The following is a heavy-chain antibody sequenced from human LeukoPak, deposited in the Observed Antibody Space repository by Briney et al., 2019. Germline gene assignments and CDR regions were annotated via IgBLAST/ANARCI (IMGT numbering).Heavy chain of an antibody. CDR2: ISGSGGST. CDR1: GFTFSSYA. J-gene: IGHJ3*02. Sequence: GGSLRLSCAASGFTFSSYAMSWVRQAPGKGLEWVSAISGSGGSTYYADSVKGRFTISRDNSKNTLYLQMNSLRAEDTAVYYCAKDPEKDIVVVTAANDAFDIWGQGTMVTVSS. D-gene: IGHD2-2*01. V-gene: IGHV3-23*01. CDR3: AKDPEKDIVVVTAANDAFDI.